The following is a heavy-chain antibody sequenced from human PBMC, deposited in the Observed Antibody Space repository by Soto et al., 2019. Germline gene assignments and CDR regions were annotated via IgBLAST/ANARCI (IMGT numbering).Heavy chain of an antibody. CDR2: IKQDGSEK. CDR1: EFTFSNYW. CDR3: ARVYPGTGWPFHYYGMDV. V-gene: IGHV3-7*01. D-gene: IGHD6-25*01. Sequence: PGGSLRLSCVASEFTFSNYWMSWVRQAPGKGLEWVANIKQDGSEKYYVDSVKGRFTISRDNAENSLYLQMNSLRAEDTALYYCARVYPGTGWPFHYYGMDVWGKGTTVTVS. J-gene: IGHJ6*04.